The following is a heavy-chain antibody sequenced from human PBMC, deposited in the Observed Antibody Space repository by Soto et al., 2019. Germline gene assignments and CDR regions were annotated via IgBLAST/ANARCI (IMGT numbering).Heavy chain of an antibody. Sequence: PGVSLRSYFASSRFTFSSYDMSWVRHFPGKGLEWVSAISGSGGSTYYADSVKGRFTISRDNSKNTLYLQMNSLRAEDTAVYYCASQYSGSYFPFDYWGQGTLVTVSS. CDR1: RFTFSSYD. D-gene: IGHD1-26*01. CDR2: ISGSGGST. V-gene: IGHV3-23*01. J-gene: IGHJ4*02. CDR3: ASQYSGSYFPFDY.